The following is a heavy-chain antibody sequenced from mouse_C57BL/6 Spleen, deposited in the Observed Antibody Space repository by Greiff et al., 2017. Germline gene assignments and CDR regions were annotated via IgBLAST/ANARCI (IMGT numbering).Heavy chain of an antibody. Sequence: VQLKESGPELVKPGDSVKISCKASGYSFTGYFMNWVMQSHGKSLEWIGRINPYNGDTFYNQKFKGKATLTVDKSSSTAHMELRSLTSEDSAVYYCARGGSSWYFYVWGTGTTVTVSS. CDR2: INPYNGDT. D-gene: IGHD1-1*01. J-gene: IGHJ1*03. CDR3: ARGGSSWYFYV. CDR1: GYSFTGYF. V-gene: IGHV1-20*01.